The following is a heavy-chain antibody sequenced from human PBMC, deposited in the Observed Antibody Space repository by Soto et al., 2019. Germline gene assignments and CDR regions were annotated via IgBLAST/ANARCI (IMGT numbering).Heavy chain of an antibody. Sequence: ASVKVSCKASGGTFSSYAISWVRQAPGQGLEWMGGIIPIFGTANYAQKFQGRVTITADESTSTAYMELSSLRSEDTAVYYCAVYYSSSSGDFDYWGQGTLVTVSS. CDR1: GGTFSSYA. CDR2: IIPIFGTA. D-gene: IGHD6-6*01. J-gene: IGHJ4*02. V-gene: IGHV1-69*13. CDR3: AVYYSSSSGDFDY.